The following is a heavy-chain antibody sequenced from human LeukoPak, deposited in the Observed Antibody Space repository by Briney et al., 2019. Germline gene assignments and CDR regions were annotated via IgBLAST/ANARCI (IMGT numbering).Heavy chain of an antibody. Sequence: GGSLRLSCAASGFTLSSYAMSWVRQAPGKGLEWVSAIIGSGSSTYYADSVKGRFTISRDNSKNTLFLQMNSLRAGDTGIYYCAKDRAQQLVLDFWGQGTLVTVSS. J-gene: IGHJ4*02. CDR1: GFTLSSYA. CDR3: AKDRAQQLVLDF. CDR2: IIGSGSST. V-gene: IGHV3-23*01. D-gene: IGHD6-13*01.